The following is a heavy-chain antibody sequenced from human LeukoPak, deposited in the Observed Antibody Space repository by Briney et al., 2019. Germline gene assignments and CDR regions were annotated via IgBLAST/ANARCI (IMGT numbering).Heavy chain of an antibody. V-gene: IGHV3-23*01. J-gene: IGHJ4*02. CDR2: ISGSDGST. Sequence: GGSLRLSCAASGFTFSSYAMSWVRQAPGKGLESVSGISGSDGSTYYPDSVKGRFTISRDNSKNTLYLQMNSLRAEDTAVYYCAKAKRGYSYGLHNWGQGTLVTVSS. D-gene: IGHD5-18*01. CDR3: AKAKRGYSYGLHN. CDR1: GFTFSSYA.